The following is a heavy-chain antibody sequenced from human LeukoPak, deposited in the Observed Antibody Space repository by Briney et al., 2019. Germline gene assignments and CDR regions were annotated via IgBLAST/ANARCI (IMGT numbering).Heavy chain of an antibody. D-gene: IGHD3-10*01. CDR2: IYHSGTT. J-gene: IGHJ4*02. CDR1: GYSITSSSW. V-gene: IGHV4-28*01. Sequence: TSETLSLTCAVSGYSITSSSWWGWIRQPPGKGLEWIGYIYHSGTTYYNPSLQSRVTMSVDTSKNQFSLKLSSVTAVDTAVYYCARKENVYYYFDYWGQGTLVTVSS. CDR3: ARKENVYYYFDY.